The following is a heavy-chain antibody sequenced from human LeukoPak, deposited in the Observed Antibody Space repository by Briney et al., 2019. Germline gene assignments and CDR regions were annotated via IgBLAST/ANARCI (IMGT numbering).Heavy chain of an antibody. CDR3: AKDFRIGYSAHFDY. J-gene: IGHJ4*02. CDR1: GFTFRSHA. V-gene: IGHV3-23*01. Sequence: GGSLRLSCVGSGFTFRSHAMSRVRQAPEKGLEFVSGIYENGGTTYYADSVKGRFSISRDNSKNTLYLQMDSLRGEDTAVYYCAKDFRIGYSAHFDYWGQGALVTVSS. CDR2: IYENGGTT. D-gene: IGHD2-21*01.